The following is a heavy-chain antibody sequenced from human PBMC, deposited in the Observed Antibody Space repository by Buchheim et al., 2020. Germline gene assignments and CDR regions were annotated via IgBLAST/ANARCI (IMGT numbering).Heavy chain of an antibody. V-gene: IGHV4-59*01. D-gene: IGHD3-16*01. J-gene: IGHJ6*02. CDR3: ARLGLKYYYYYYGMDV. CDR1: GGSISSYY. Sequence: QVQLQESGPGLVKPSETLSLTCTVSGGSISSYYWSWIRQPPGKGLEWIGYIYYSGSTNYNPSLKSRVTISVDTSKNQFSLKLSSVTAADTAVYYCARLGLKYYYYYYGMDVWGQGTT. CDR2: IYYSGST.